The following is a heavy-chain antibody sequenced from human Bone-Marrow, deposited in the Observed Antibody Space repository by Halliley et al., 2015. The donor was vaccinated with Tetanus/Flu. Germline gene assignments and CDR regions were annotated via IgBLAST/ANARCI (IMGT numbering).Heavy chain of an antibody. CDR1: GDSVSSSAG. Sequence: GLVKPSQTLSFTCGISGDSVSSSAGWHWIRQSPSRGLEWLGRTYYRSKWYNDYAPSVKSRVTINPDTSKNQFSLQLNSVTPEDTALYFCARSQSGAFDSWVQGMLVTVPS. D-gene: IGHD7-27*01. CDR3: ARSQSGAFDS. V-gene: IGHV6-1*01. J-gene: IGHJ4*02. CDR2: TYYRSKWYN.